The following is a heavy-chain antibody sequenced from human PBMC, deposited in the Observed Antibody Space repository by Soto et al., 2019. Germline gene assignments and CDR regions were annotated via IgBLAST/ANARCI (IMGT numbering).Heavy chain of an antibody. V-gene: IGHV3-23*01. CDR2: ISGSGGST. CDR1: GFTFSSYA. D-gene: IGHD3-22*01. CDR3: AKVGASSGYYYGAYYFDY. Sequence: EVQLLESGGGLVQPGGSLRLSCAASGFTFSSYAMSWVRQAPGKGLEWVSAISGSGGSTYYADSVKGRFTISRDNSKNTLYLQMNSLRAEDTAVYYCAKVGASSGYYYGAYYFDYWGQGTLVTVSS. J-gene: IGHJ4*02.